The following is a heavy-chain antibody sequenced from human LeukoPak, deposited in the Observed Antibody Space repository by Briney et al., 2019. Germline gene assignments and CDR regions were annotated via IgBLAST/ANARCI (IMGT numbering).Heavy chain of an antibody. V-gene: IGHV3-74*01. CDR1: GFTFSSYW. Sequence: GGSLRLSCAASGFTFSSYWMPWVRQAPGKGLVWVSRINSDGSSTSYADSVKGRFTISRDNSKNTLYVQMHSLRAEDTAIYYCAKVYATGTTLVVRNQYLDCWGQGTLVTVSS. CDR3: AKVYATGTTLVVRNQYLDC. J-gene: IGHJ4*02. D-gene: IGHD1-1*01. CDR2: INSDGSST.